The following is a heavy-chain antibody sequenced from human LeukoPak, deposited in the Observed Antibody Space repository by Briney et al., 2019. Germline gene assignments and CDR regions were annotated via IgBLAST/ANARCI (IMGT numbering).Heavy chain of an antibody. Sequence: GASVKVSCKASGYTFTGYYMHWVRQAPGQGLEWMGGIIPIFGTANYAQKFQGRVTITADKSTSTAYMELSSLRSEDTAVYYCRITMVRGVWEAFDYWGQGTLVTVSS. D-gene: IGHD3-10*01. CDR3: RITMVRGVWEAFDY. CDR1: GYTFTGYY. V-gene: IGHV1-69*06. CDR2: IIPIFGTA. J-gene: IGHJ4*02.